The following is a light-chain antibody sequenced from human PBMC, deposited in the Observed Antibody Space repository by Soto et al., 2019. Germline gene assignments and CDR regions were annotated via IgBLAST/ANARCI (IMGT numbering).Light chain of an antibody. CDR1: QTINDW. J-gene: IGKJ2*01. CDR2: RAS. Sequence: DIQMTQSPSTLSASVGDRVTIACRASQTINDWLAWYQQKPGKAPKLLIYRASNLQSRVPSRFSGSGSGTEFTLTISSLQPDDFATYYSQQYNSYSYTVGQGTKLEIK. V-gene: IGKV1-5*03. CDR3: QQYNSYSYT.